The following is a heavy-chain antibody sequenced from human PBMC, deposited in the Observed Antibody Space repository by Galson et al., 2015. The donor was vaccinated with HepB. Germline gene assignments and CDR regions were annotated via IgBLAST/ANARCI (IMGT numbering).Heavy chain of an antibody. J-gene: IGHJ4*02. V-gene: IGHV3-23*01. Sequence: SLRLSCADSGFTFSSNAMNWVRQAPGKGLEWVSSIRGSGGNTYYADSVKGRFTISRDNSKNTLYLQMNSLRAEYTAVYYCAKAGADGYNYFFDYWGQGTLVTVSS. CDR1: GFTFSSNA. CDR3: AKAGADGYNYFFDY. D-gene: IGHD5-24*01. CDR2: IRGSGGNT.